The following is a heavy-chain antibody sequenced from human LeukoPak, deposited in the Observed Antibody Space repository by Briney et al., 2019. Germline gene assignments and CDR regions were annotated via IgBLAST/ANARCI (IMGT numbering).Heavy chain of an antibody. J-gene: IGHJ1*01. V-gene: IGHV3-7*01. CDR2: IKQDGSEK. CDR1: GFTFSSYW. Sequence: GGSLRLSCAASGFTFSSYWMRWVRQAPGKGGEWVANIKQDGSEKYYVDSGKGRFTISRDNAKNSLYLQMNSLRAEDTAVYYCATYSSSSSFQHWGQGTLVTVSS. CDR3: ATYSSSSSFQH. D-gene: IGHD6-13*01.